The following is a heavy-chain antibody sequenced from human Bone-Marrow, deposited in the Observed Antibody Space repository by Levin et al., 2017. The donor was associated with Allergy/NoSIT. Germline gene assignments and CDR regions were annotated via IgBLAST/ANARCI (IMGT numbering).Heavy chain of an antibody. CDR2: IGFNGKNK. V-gene: IGHV3-33*01. D-gene: IGHD1-14*01. CDR3: VRASTEVL. Sequence: PGGSLRLSCIASGFFFSTFDMCWVRQAPGKGLEWLAVIGFNGKNKHYADSVKGRFTVSRDNAKNTLFLQMKSLRDDDTAVYQCVRASTEVLWGQGTLVSVSS. CDR1: GFFFSTFD. J-gene: IGHJ4*02.